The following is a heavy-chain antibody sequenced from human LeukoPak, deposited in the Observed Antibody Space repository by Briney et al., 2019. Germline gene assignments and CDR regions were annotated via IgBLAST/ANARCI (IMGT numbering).Heavy chain of an antibody. CDR3: TRQQLVLDY. CDR2: IKSKTDGGTT. J-gene: IGHJ4*02. V-gene: IGHV3-15*01. CDR1: GFTFSNAW. D-gene: IGHD6-13*01. Sequence: GGSLRLSCAASGFTFSNAWMSWVRQAPGKGLEWVGHIKSKTDGGTTDYAAPVKGRFTISRDDSKNTLYLQMNSLKTEDTAVFYCTRQQLVLDYWGQGTLVAVSS.